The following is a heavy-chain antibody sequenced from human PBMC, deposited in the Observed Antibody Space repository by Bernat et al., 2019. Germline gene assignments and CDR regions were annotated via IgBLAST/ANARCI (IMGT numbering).Heavy chain of an antibody. Sequence: EVQLVESGGGLVQPGGSLRLSCAGSGFTFSSYWMHWVRQAPGKGLVWVSRINSDGSSTTYADSVRGRFTISRDNAKNTLYLQMNSLRAEATAVSYCASLAFGSPYFDYWGQGTLVTVSS. CDR1: GFTFSSYW. J-gene: IGHJ4*02. CDR3: ASLAFGSPYFDY. V-gene: IGHV3-74*01. CDR2: INSDGSST. D-gene: IGHD3-3*02.